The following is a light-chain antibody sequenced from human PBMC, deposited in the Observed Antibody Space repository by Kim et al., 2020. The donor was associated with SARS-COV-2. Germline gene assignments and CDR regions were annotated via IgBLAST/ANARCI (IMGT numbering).Light chain of an antibody. Sequence: VALGQTVMITSQGDSLRSYYATWYQQKPGQAPILVIYGKNNRPSGIPDLFSCSSSGNTASLTITGTQAGDEADYYCNSRDSNDNVVFGGGTQLTVL. CDR2: GKN. CDR1: SLRSYY. V-gene: IGLV3-19*01. J-gene: IGLJ2*01. CDR3: NSRDSNDNVV.